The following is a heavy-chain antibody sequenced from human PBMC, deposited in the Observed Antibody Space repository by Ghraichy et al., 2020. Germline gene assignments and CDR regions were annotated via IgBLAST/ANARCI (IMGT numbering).Heavy chain of an antibody. Sequence: GESLNISCGASGFIFSNYGMHWVRQAPGKGLEWVAGIWYDGSNKYYADSVKGRFTISRDNSKNTLYLQMNSLRAEDTAVYYCARDLYGFVGEGNAFEIWGQGTMVTVSS. CDR1: GFIFSNYG. D-gene: IGHD3-10*01. V-gene: IGHV3-33*01. CDR2: IWYDGSNK. CDR3: ARDLYGFVGEGNAFEI. J-gene: IGHJ3*02.